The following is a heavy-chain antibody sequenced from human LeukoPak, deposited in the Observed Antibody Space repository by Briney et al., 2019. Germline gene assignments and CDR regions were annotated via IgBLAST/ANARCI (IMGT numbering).Heavy chain of an antibody. V-gene: IGHV1-69*04. Sequence: SVKVSCKASGGTFSSYAISWVRQAPGQGREWMGRIIPILGIANYAQKFQGRVTITADKSTSTAYMELSSLRSEDTAVYYCARAGALAAAGTRWFDPWGQGTLVTVSS. CDR1: GGTFSSYA. D-gene: IGHD6-13*01. J-gene: IGHJ5*02. CDR2: IIPILGIA. CDR3: ARAGALAAAGTRWFDP.